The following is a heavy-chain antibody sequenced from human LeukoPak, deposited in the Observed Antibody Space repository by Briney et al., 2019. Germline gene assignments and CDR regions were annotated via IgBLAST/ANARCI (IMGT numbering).Heavy chain of an antibody. J-gene: IGHJ4*02. Sequence: SETLSLTCAVSGGSISSSNWWSWVRQPPGKGLEWIGEIYHSGSTNYNPSLKSRVAISVDTSKNQFSLKLSSVTAADTAVYYCARLEGYSSPPHPVWYYYFDYWGQGTLVTVSS. CDR3: ARLEGYSSPPHPVWYYYFDY. D-gene: IGHD5-18*01. CDR1: GGSISSSNW. V-gene: IGHV4-4*02. CDR2: IYHSGST.